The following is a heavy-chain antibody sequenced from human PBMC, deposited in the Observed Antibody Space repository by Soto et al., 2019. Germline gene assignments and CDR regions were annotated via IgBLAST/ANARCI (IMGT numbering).Heavy chain of an antibody. D-gene: IGHD3-22*01. J-gene: IGHJ1*01. Sequence: QITLKESGPTLVKPTQTLTLTCTFSGFSLSTSGVGVGWIRQPPGKALEWLALIYWDDDKRYSPSLKSRLTITKDTSKNQVVLTMTNMDPVDTATYYCAHSSYDSSGYGPEYLQHWGQGTLVTVSS. CDR1: GFSLSTSGVG. CDR2: IYWDDDK. V-gene: IGHV2-5*02. CDR3: AHSSYDSSGYGPEYLQH.